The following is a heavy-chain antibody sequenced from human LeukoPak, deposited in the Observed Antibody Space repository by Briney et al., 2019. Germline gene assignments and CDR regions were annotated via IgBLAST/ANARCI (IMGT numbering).Heavy chain of an antibody. Sequence: ASVKVSCKASGYTFTSYGISWARQAPGQGLEWMGWINAGNGNTKYSQKFQGRVTITRDASASTAYMELSSLRSEDTAVYYCARRIAAAGDNWFDPWGQGTLVTVSS. CDR1: GYTFTSYG. CDR3: ARRIAAAGDNWFDP. D-gene: IGHD6-13*01. V-gene: IGHV1-18*01. J-gene: IGHJ5*02. CDR2: INAGNGNT.